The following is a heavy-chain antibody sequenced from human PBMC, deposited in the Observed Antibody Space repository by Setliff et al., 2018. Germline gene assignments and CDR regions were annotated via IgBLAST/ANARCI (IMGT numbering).Heavy chain of an antibody. CDR3: VGGVVVIAFPGH. D-gene: IGHD2-21*01. CDR1: GGSFSGYY. Sequence: SETLSLTCAVYGGSFSGYYWSWIRQPPGKGLEWIGNIYHSGSTYYNPSLKTRVTISVDTSKNQFSLRLSSVTAADTAVYYCVGGVVVIAFPGHWGQGTLVTVSS. J-gene: IGHJ4*02. V-gene: IGHV4-34*01. CDR2: IYHSGST.